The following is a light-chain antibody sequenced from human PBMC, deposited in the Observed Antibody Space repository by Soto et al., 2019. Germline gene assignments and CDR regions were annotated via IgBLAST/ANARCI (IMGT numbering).Light chain of an antibody. Sequence: QSVLTQPPSASGTPGQRVTISCSGSNSNIGRNFVNWYQQLPGTAPKLLIHSNDQRPSGVPDRFSGSTSGTSASLAISGLKSEDEADYYCAAWDDSLNAVFGGGTKLTVL. V-gene: IGLV1-44*01. J-gene: IGLJ3*02. CDR1: NSNIGRNF. CDR2: SND. CDR3: AAWDDSLNAV.